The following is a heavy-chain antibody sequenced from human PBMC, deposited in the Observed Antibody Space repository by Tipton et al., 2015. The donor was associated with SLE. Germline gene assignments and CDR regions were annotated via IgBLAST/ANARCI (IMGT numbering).Heavy chain of an antibody. Sequence: TLSLTCTVSGGSIGSSSYWGWIRQPPGKGLEWNGTIHYSGSTYYNPPLKSRGTISVDTSKEQFSLKLSSVTAADTAVYYCASLRLGIYFDYWGQGTLVTVSS. CDR3: ASLRLGIYFDY. D-gene: IGHD7-27*01. CDR1: GGSIGSSSY. V-gene: IGHV4-39*01. CDR2: IHYSGST. J-gene: IGHJ4*02.